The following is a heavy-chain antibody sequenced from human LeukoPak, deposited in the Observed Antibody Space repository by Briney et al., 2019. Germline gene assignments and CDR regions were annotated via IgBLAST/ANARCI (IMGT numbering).Heavy chain of an antibody. V-gene: IGHV3-21*01. CDR2: ISSSSSYI. D-gene: IGHD2-2*02. CDR3: AREDRGYCSSTSCYRSAFDI. CDR1: GFTFSSYS. J-gene: IGHJ3*02. Sequence: PGGSLRLSCAASGFTFSSYSMNWVRQAPGKGLEWVSSISSSSSYIYYADSVKGRFTISRDNAKNSLYLQMNSLRAEDTAVYYCAREDRGYCSSTSCYRSAFDIWGQGTMVTVSS.